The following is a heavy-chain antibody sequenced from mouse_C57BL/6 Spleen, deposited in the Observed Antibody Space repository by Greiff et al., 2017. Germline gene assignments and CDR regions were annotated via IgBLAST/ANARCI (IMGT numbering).Heavy chain of an antibody. CDR3: AREGCRVAMDD. Sequence: EVKLMESGGGLVKPGGSLKLSCAASGFTFSSYAMSWVRQTPEKRLEWVATISDGGSYTYYPDNVKGRFTISRDNAKNNLYLQMSHLKSEDTAVYYYAREGCRVAMDDRGQVTSVTVYS. V-gene: IGHV5-4*01. D-gene: IGHD3-3*01. J-gene: IGHJ4*01. CDR1: GFTFSSYA. CDR2: ISDGGSYT.